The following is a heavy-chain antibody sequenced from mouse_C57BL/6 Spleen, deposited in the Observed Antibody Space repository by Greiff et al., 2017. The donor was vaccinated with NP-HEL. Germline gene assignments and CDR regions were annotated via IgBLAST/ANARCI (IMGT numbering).Heavy chain of an antibody. J-gene: IGHJ4*01. CDR3: ARSSYYSTAMDD. Sequence: QVQLKESGAELVKPGASVKISCKASGYAFSSYWMNWVKQRPGKGLEWIGQIYPGDGDTNYNGKFKGKATLTADKSSSTAYMQLSSLTSEDSAVYFCARSSYYSTAMDDWGQGTSVTVSS. CDR1: GYAFSSYW. CDR2: IYPGDGDT. D-gene: IGHD2-5*01. V-gene: IGHV1-80*01.